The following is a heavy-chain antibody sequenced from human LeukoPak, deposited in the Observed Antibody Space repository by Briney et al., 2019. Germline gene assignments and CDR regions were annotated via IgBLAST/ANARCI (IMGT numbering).Heavy chain of an antibody. CDR1: GGSFSGYY. V-gene: IGHV4-34*01. Sequence: SETLSLTCAVYGGSFSGYYWSWIRQPPGKGLEWIGEINHSGSTNYNPSLKSRVTISVDTSKNQFSLKLSSVTAADTAVYYCAGRPHNRMVRGGKYFDYWGQGTPVTVSS. D-gene: IGHD3-10*01. CDR3: AGRPHNRMVRGGKYFDY. CDR2: INHSGST. J-gene: IGHJ4*02.